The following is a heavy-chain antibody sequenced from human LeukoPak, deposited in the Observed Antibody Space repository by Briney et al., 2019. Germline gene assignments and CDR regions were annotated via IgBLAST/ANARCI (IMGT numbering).Heavy chain of an antibody. CDR2: IIPIFGTA. J-gene: IGHJ3*02. Sequence: GASVKVSCKASGYTFTSYGISWVRQAPGQGLEWMGGIIPIFGTANYAQKFQGRVTITADKSTSTAYMELSSLRSEDTAVYYCARGYCSGGSCYGAFDIWGQGTMVTVSS. CDR3: ARGYCSGGSCYGAFDI. CDR1: GYTFTSYG. D-gene: IGHD2-15*01. V-gene: IGHV1-69*06.